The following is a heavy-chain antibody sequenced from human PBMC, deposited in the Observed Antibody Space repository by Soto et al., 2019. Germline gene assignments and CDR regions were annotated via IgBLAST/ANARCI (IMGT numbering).Heavy chain of an antibody. J-gene: IGHJ4*02. CDR1: RFTFTSSA. CDR3: AATFGNSGAHFDY. CDR2: IVVGSGNT. Sequence: SVNVPCKASRFTFTSSAVQWVRQARGQRLEWIGWIVVGSGNTNYAQKFQERVTITRDMSTSTAYMELSSLRSEDTAVYYCAATFGNSGAHFDYWGQGTLVTVSS. D-gene: IGHD3-10*01. V-gene: IGHV1-58*01.